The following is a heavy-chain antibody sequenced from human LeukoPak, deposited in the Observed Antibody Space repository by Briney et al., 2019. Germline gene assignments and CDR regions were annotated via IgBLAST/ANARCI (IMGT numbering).Heavy chain of an antibody. D-gene: IGHD3-9*01. V-gene: IGHV1-2*02. J-gene: IGHJ3*02. Sequence: ASVKVSCKASGYTFTGYYMHWVRQAPGQGLEWMGWINPNSGGTNYAQKFQGRVTMTRDTSISTAYMELSRLRSDDTAVYYCARSSSTGYYAFDIWGQGTMVTVSS. CDR3: ARSSSTGYYAFDI. CDR1: GYTFTGYY. CDR2: INPNSGGT.